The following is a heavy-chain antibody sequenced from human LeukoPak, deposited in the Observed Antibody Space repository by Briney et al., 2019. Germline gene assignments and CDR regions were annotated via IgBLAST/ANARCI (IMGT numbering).Heavy chain of an antibody. CDR2: IYSSGST. J-gene: IGHJ4*02. D-gene: IGHD3-22*01. V-gene: IGHV4-4*07. CDR1: GGSISNYY. CDR3: ARGTRITMIDSYYYDY. Sequence: SETLSLTCTVSGGSISNYYWSWIRQPAGKGLEWIGRIYSSGSTNYNPSLKSRVTMSLDTSKNQFSLKLSSVTAADTAVYYCARGTRITMIDSYYYDYWGQGTLVIVSS.